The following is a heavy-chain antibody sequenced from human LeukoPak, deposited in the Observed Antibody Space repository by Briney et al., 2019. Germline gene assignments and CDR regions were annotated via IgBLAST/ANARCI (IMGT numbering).Heavy chain of an antibody. J-gene: IGHJ4*02. CDR3: ARAGFSSGWFFDY. Sequence: SVTVSCQACRGTFSSYAIRWVGPAPGQGREWMGVIIAIFGTANYAQKFQGRVTTTPEESTSTAYIELNSLRSDDTAVYYCARAGFSSGWFFDYWGQGTLVTVSS. V-gene: IGHV1-69*01. CDR1: RGTFSSYA. CDR2: IIAIFGTA. D-gene: IGHD6-19*01.